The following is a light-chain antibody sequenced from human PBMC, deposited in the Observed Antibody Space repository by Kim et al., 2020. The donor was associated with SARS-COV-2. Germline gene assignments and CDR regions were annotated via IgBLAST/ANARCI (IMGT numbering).Light chain of an antibody. CDR3: AAWDNSLKGWV. Sequence: QSVLTQPASASGTPGQRVTVSCSGSRSNIGSNTVNWFQQVPGTAPELLIYNDNQRPSGVPVRVSGSKSDTSASLAIGGLQSEDEAHYFCAAWDNSLKGWVFGGGTQLTVL. CDR1: RSNIGSNT. CDR2: NDN. J-gene: IGLJ3*02. V-gene: IGLV1-44*01.